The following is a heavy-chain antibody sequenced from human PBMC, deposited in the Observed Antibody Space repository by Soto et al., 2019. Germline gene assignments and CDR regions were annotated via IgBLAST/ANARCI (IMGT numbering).Heavy chain of an antibody. Sequence: EVQLVESGGGLVQPGGSLRLSCAASGFTFSIYDMHWVRQAKGKGLEWVSAIGTAGNTYYPDSVKGRFTISRENAKKSLYLQLNSLRVGDTAVYYCARAARASYQNIDFWGQGTLVTVSS. V-gene: IGHV3-13*01. CDR1: GFTFSIYD. CDR3: ARAARASYQNIDF. D-gene: IGHD1-26*01. CDR2: IGTAGNT. J-gene: IGHJ4*02.